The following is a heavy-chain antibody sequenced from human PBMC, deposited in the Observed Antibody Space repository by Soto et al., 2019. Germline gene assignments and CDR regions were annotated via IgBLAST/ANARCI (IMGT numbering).Heavy chain of an antibody. CDR2: IDPSDSYT. CDR3: ARLAMATRRGYYGMDV. CDR1: GYSFTSYW. J-gene: IGHJ6*02. Sequence: LKISCKGSGYSFTSYWISWVRQMPGKGLEWMGRIDPSDSYTNYSPSFQGHVTISADKSISTAYLQWSSLKASDTAMYYCARLAMATRRGYYGMDVWGQGTTVTVSS. D-gene: IGHD5-12*01. V-gene: IGHV5-10-1*01.